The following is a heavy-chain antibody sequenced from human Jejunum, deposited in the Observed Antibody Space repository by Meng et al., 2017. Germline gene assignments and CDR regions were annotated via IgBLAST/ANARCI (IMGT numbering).Heavy chain of an antibody. V-gene: IGHV3-30-3*01. J-gene: IGHJ4*02. CDR3: ARDLVPRGVILYYFVS. Sequence: QGQRVESGGGVGQPGRSLRRSCVACGFTFSDYPLPWVRQAPGKGLEWVAVISYDESSKYYADSVKGRFTISRDNSKNTLSLQMNSLRAEDTAIYYCARDLVPRGVILYYFVSWGQGTLVTVSS. D-gene: IGHD3-10*01. CDR1: GFTFSDYP. CDR2: ISYDESSK.